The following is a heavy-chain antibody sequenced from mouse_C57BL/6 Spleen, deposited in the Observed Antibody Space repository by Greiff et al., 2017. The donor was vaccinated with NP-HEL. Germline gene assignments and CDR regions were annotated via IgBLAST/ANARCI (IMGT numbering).Heavy chain of an antibody. J-gene: IGHJ2*01. CDR3: ARWGLRPQYYFDY. Sequence: QVQLKESGAELARPGASVKLSCKASGYTFTSYGISWVKQRTGQGLEWIGEIYPSSGNTYYNEKFKGKATLTADKSSSTAYMELRSLTSEDSAVYFCARWGLRPQYYFDYWGQGTTLTVSS. CDR1: GYTFTSYG. V-gene: IGHV1-81*01. CDR2: IYPSSGNT. D-gene: IGHD2-2*01.